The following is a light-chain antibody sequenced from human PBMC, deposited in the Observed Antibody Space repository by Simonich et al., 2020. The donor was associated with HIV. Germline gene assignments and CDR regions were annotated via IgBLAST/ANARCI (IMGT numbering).Light chain of an antibody. CDR2: RNN. V-gene: IGLV1-47*01. CDR3: AAWDDSLSGPV. CDR1: SSNIGSNY. J-gene: IGLJ3*02. Sequence: QSVLTQPPSASGTPGQRVTISCSGSSSNIGSNYVYWYQQLPGTAPKLLIYRNNQRPSGVPDRFSGSKSGNTASLTVSGLQAEDEADYYCAAWDDSLSGPVFGGGTKLTVL.